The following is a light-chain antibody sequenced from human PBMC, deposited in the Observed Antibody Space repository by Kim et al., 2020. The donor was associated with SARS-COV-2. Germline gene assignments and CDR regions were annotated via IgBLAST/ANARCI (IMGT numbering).Light chain of an antibody. J-gene: IGKJ1*01. CDR2: AAS. CDR1: QGIANH. CDR3: QKYNMAPHT. V-gene: IGKV1-27*01. Sequence: DIQMTQSPSSLSASVGDRVTITCRASQGIANHLAWYQQKPGKVPKPLIYAASTLHSGVPSRFSGSGSGTDFTLTISSLQPEDVATYYCQKYNMAPHTFGQGTKVDIK.